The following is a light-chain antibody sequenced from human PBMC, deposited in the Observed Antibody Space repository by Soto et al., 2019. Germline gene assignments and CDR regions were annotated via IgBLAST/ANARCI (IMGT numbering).Light chain of an antibody. J-gene: IGLJ2*01. CDR2: EVS. CDR3: SSYAGNNVV. Sequence: QSALTQPPSASGSPGQSVTISCTGTSSDVGGYNYVSWYQQHPGKAPTLMIYEVSKRPSGVPDRFSGSKSGNTASLTVSGLQAEDEADYYCSSYAGNNVVFGGGTKLTVL. CDR1: SSDVGGYNY. V-gene: IGLV2-8*01.